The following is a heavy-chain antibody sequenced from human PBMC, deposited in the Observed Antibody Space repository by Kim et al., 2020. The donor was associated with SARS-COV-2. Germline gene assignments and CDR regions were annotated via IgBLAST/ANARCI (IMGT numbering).Heavy chain of an antibody. CDR3: ARVGWGRDS. Sequence: SETLSLTCTVSGDSVTSGSCFWTWIRQPPGKGLEWIVYISNSGSTNYSPSVKSGVAISMDTSNNQFFLKMTSVTVADTAVYYCARVGWGRDSWGQGTLVTVSS. J-gene: IGHJ4*02. V-gene: IGHV4-61*01. D-gene: IGHD7-27*01. CDR2: ISNSGST. CDR1: GDSVTSGSCF.